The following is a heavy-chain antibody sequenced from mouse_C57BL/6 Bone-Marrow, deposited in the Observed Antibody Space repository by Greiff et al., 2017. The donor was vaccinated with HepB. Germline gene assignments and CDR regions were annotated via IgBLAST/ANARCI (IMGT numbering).Heavy chain of an antibody. CDR3: TREGGLPYYFDY. D-gene: IGHD5-5*01. CDR2: ISSGGDYI. Sequence: EVMLVESGEGLVKPGGSLKLSCAASGFTFSSYAMSWVRQTPEKRLEWVAYISSGGDYIYYADTVKGRFTISRDNARNTLYLQRSSLNSEDTAMYYCTREGGLPYYFDYWGQGTTLTVSS. J-gene: IGHJ2*01. CDR1: GFTFSSYA. V-gene: IGHV5-9-1*02.